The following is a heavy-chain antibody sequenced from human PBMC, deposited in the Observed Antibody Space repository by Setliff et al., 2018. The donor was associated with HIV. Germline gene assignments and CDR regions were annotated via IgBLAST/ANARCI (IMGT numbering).Heavy chain of an antibody. CDR2: FDPEDGKT. D-gene: IGHD6-13*01. V-gene: IGHV1-24*01. J-gene: IGHJ5*02. CDR1: GYTLPELS. Sequence: ASVKVSCKVSGYTLPELSMHWVRQPPGKGLEWIGGFDPEDGKTINAQKFQGRVTMTEDTSTDTAYMELSSLGSEDTAVYFCATRVSSNWYTDWFDPWGQGTLVTVSS. CDR3: ATRVSSNWYTDWFDP.